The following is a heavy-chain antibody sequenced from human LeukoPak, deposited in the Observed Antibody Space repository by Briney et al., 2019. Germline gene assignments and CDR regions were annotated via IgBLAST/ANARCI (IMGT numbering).Heavy chain of an antibody. CDR1: GFIVSGSY. Sequence: PGGSLRLSCGGFGFIVSGSYMSWVRQAPGRGLEWVSLIYADGATHDADSVKGRFTISRDNSKNTVYLEMNSLRPEDTAVYYCARGRAGTKAWVEFDPWGQGTLVTVSS. D-gene: IGHD3-10*01. J-gene: IGHJ5*02. CDR2: IYADGAT. CDR3: ARGRAGTKAWVEFDP. V-gene: IGHV3-66*02.